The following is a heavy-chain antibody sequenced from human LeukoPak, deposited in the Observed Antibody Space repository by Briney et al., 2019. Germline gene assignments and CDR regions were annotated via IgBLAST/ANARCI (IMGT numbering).Heavy chain of an antibody. CDR1: GYTFTGYY. V-gene: IGHV1-2*02. CDR2: INPNSGGT. Sequence: ASVKVSCKASGYTFTGYYMHWVRQAPGQGLEWMGWINPNSGGTNYAQKFQGRVTMTRDTSISTAYMELSRLRSDDTAVYYCARDLQLWATILFDYWGQGTLVTVSS. J-gene: IGHJ4*02. D-gene: IGHD5-18*01. CDR3: ARDLQLWATILFDY.